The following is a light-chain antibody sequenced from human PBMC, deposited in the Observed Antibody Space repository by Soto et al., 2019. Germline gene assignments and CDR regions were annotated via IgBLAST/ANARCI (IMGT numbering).Light chain of an antibody. CDR2: WAS. V-gene: IGKV4-1*01. CDR1: QSLLYSSDNRNN. J-gene: IGKJ2*01. CDR3: HQHYSSPYT. Sequence: DIVITQYPDSLAVSLGERATINCKSSQSLLYSSDNRNNLTWYQQNPGQPPKLLISWASTRESGVPDRFSGSGSGTDFTLTISSLQAEDVAVYYCHQHYSSPYTFGQGTKVDIK.